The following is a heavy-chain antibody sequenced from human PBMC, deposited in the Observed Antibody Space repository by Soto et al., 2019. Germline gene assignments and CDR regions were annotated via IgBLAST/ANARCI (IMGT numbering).Heavy chain of an antibody. J-gene: IGHJ4*02. V-gene: IGHV3-7*04. CDR2: MNEYGSER. D-gene: IGHD2-2*01. CDR1: GFIFSSYW. CDR3: EREIVVARGASYFDY. Sequence: AGGSLRLSCSASGFIFSSYWMSWLRQAPGKGLEWVASMNEYGSERYYVDSVKGRFTISRDNAKNSLYLQMNSLRAEDTAVYYCEREIVVARGASYFDYWGPGTLVTVSS.